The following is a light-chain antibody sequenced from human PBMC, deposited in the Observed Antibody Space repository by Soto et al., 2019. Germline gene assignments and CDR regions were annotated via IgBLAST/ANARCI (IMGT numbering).Light chain of an antibody. V-gene: IGLV2-8*01. Sequence: QSVLTQPTSASGSPGQSVTISCTGTSSDVGGYNYVSWYQQHPGKAPKLMIYEVSKRPSGVPDRFSGSKSGNTASLTVSGLQAEDEADYYCSSYAGSNNLVFGGGPKLTVL. CDR2: EVS. CDR1: SSDVGGYNY. J-gene: IGLJ2*01. CDR3: SSYAGSNNLV.